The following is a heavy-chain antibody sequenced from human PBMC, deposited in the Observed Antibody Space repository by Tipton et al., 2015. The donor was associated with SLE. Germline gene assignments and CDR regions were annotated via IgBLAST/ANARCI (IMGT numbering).Heavy chain of an antibody. D-gene: IGHD6-13*01. CDR2: IYYSGST. V-gene: IGHV4-39*01. CDR1: GGSISSSSYY. Sequence: TLSLTCTVSGGSISSSSYYWGWIRQPPGKGLEWIGSIYYSGSTYYNPSLKSRVTISVDTSKNQFSLKLSSVTAADTAVYYCARGGGSSWEDAFDIWGQGTMVTVSS. CDR3: ARGGGSSWEDAFDI. J-gene: IGHJ3*02.